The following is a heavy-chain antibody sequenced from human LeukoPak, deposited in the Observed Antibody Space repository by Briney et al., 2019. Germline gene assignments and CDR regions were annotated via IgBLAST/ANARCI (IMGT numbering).Heavy chain of an antibody. J-gene: IGHJ4*02. Sequence: GGSLRLSCAASGFTFSSYAMHWVRQAPGKGLEWVAVISYDGSNKYYADSVKGRFTISRDNSKNTLYLQMNSLRPEDSALYYCAKDIHTTENYWGQGTLVTVSS. CDR2: ISYDGSNK. CDR1: GFTFSSYA. D-gene: IGHD1-1*01. CDR3: AKDIHTTENY. V-gene: IGHV3-30-3*01.